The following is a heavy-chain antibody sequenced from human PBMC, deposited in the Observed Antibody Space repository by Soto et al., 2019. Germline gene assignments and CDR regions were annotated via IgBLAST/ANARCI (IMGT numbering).Heavy chain of an antibody. J-gene: IGHJ5*02. Sequence: GGSLRLSCAASGFTFSSYAMHWVRQAPGKGLEWVAGISESGGSTHYADSVRGRFAISRDNAKNSLYLQMNSLRAEDTAVYYCARHPERIAEIGWFDPWGQGTLVTVSS. V-gene: IGHV3-30*09. CDR1: GFTFSSYA. CDR3: ARHPERIAEIGWFDP. D-gene: IGHD6-13*01. CDR2: ISESGGST.